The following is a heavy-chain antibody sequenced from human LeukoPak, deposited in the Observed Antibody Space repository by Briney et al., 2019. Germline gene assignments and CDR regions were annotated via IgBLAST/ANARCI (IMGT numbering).Heavy chain of an antibody. CDR2: IGTTGDT. CDR1: GFAFSNYD. J-gene: IGHJ6*02. D-gene: IGHD5-12*01. V-gene: IGHV3-13*01. Sequence: GGSLRLSCAASGFAFSNYDFHWVRQVTGKRLEWVSGIGTTGDTYYPASVKGRFTISRENARNSLYLQMNSLRAGDTAVYYCVRVNWLHYSGMDVWGQGTMVTVSS. CDR3: VRVNWLHYSGMDV.